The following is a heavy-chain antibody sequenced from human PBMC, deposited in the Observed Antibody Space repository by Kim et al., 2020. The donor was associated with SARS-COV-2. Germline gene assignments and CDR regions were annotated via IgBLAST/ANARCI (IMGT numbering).Heavy chain of an antibody. CDR3: ARATGGTCSGLRCSLFGSYYYYGXXV. CDR1: GGTLSSYT. J-gene: IGHJ6*02. CDR2: IIPIFGTI. Sequence: SVKVSCKASGGTLSSYTINWVRQAPGQGLEWMGGIIPIFGTINYAQRFQGRVXIXASESTGTAYMGLSSLRSDDTAVYYCARATGGTCSGLRCSLFGSYYYYGXXVWGQXXTVTVSS. V-gene: IGHV1-69*13. D-gene: IGHD2-15*01.